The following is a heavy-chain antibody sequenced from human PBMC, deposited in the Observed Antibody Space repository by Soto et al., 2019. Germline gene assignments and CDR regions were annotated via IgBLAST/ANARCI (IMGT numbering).Heavy chain of an antibody. J-gene: IGHJ4*02. V-gene: IGHV1-69*02. CDR3: ASVRWSGSYLHGMDRVDY. D-gene: IGHD1-26*01. Sequence: QVQLVQSGAEVKKPGSSVKVSCKASGGTFSSYTISWVRQAPGQGLEWMGRITPILGIANYAQKFQGRVTITADKSTSTAYMELSSLRSEDTAVYYCASVRWSGSYLHGMDRVDYWGQGTLVTVSS. CDR1: GGTFSSYT. CDR2: ITPILGIA.